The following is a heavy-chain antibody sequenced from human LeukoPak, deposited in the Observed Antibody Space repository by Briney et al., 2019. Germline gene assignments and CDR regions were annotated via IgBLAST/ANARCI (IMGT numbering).Heavy chain of an antibody. CDR1: GFTFSSYE. CDR3: ARGVSYYYYMDV. J-gene: IGHJ6*03. CDR2: ISSSGSTI. Sequence: GGSLRLSCAASGFTFSSYEMNWVRQAPGKGLAWVSYISSSGSTIYYADSVKGRFTISRDNAKNSLYLQMNSLRAEDTAVYYCARGVSYYYYMDVWGKGTTVTISS. D-gene: IGHD3-10*01. V-gene: IGHV3-48*03.